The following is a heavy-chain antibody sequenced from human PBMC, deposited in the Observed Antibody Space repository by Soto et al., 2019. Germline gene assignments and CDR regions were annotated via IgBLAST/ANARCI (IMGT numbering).Heavy chain of an antibody. CDR2: IYYSGST. CDR1: GGSISSYY. Sequence: SETLSLTCTVSGGSISSYYWSWIRQPPGKGLEWIGYIYYSGSTNYNPSLKSRVTISVDTSKNQFSLKLSSVTAADTAVYYCARGGWQWLVHFDYWGQGTLVTVSS. D-gene: IGHD6-19*01. V-gene: IGHV4-59*01. CDR3: ARGGWQWLVHFDY. J-gene: IGHJ4*02.